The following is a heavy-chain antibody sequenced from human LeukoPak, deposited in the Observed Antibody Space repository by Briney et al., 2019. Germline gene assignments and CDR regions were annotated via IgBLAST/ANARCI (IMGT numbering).Heavy chain of an antibody. J-gene: IGHJ4*02. CDR3: ARNYGAAGY. Sequence: GGSLRLSCAASGFTFSSFTMNWVRQAPGKGLEWVSCISSSSSYIYYADSVKGRFTISRDNAKNTLYLQMNSLRAEDTAVYYCARNYGAAGYWGQGTLVTVSS. D-gene: IGHD4/OR15-4a*01. CDR1: GFTFSSFT. V-gene: IGHV3-21*04. CDR2: ISSSSSYI.